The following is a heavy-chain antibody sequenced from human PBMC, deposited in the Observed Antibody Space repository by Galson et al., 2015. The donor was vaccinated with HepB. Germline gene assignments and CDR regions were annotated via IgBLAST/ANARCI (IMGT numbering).Heavy chain of an antibody. CDR2: ISWNSGSI. CDR1: GFTFDDYA. CDR3: ARDHVDISPTYYFDY. D-gene: IGHD3-9*01. V-gene: IGHV3-9*01. Sequence: SLRLSCAASGFTFDDYAMHWVRQAPGKGLEWVSGISWNSGSIGYVDSVKGRFTISRDNAKNSLYLQMNSLRAEDTAVYYCARDHVDISPTYYFDYWGQGTLVTVSS. J-gene: IGHJ4*02.